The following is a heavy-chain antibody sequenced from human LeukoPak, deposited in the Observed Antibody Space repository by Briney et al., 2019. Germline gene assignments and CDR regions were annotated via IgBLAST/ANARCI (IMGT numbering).Heavy chain of an antibody. CDR1: GDSVSSNSDA. J-gene: IGHJ2*01. D-gene: IGHD6-6*01. CDR3: AIEDLVYFNL. CDR2: TYYRSKSYT. Sequence: SQTLSLTCAISGDSVSSNSDAWNWIRQSPWKGLEWLGRTYYRSKSYTDYAVSVKIRSPIYPHTSKNQCCLHLYSVTPQDRAVYFCAIEDLVYFNLWGRGSLVTVS. V-gene: IGHV6-1*01.